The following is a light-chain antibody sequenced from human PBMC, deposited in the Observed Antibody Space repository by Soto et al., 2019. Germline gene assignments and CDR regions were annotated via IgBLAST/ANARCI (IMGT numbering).Light chain of an antibody. Sequence: QSALTQPASVSGSPGQSITISCTGTSSDVVGYNYVSWYQQHPGKAPKLMIYDVSTRPSGVSNRFSGSKSGNTASLTISGLQAEDESDYYCSSYTSSSTLLYVFGTGTEVTVL. CDR2: DVS. CDR1: SSDVVGYNY. V-gene: IGLV2-14*01. J-gene: IGLJ1*01. CDR3: SSYTSSSTLLYV.